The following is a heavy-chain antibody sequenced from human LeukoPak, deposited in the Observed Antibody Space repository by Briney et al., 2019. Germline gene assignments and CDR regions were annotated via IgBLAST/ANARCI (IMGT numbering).Heavy chain of an antibody. J-gene: IGHJ4*02. V-gene: IGHV3-21*01. CDR2: ISSSSSYI. CDR3: ASGITIFGVPTYFDY. D-gene: IGHD3-3*01. CDR1: GFTFSSYS. Sequence: GGSLRLSCAASGFTFSSYSMNWVRQAPGKGLEWVSSISSSSSYIYYADSVKGRFTISRDNAKNSLYLQMNSLRAEDTAVYYCASGITIFGVPTYFDYWGQGTLVTVSS.